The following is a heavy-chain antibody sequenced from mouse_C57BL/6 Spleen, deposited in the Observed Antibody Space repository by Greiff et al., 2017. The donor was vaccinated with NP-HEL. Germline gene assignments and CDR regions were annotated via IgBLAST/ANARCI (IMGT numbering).Heavy chain of an antibody. CDR3: ARRYYGSSYAMDY. V-gene: IGHV5-17*01. J-gene: IGHJ4*01. CDR2: ISSGSSTI. Sequence: EVQLVESGGGLVKPGGSLKLSCAASGFTFSDYGMHWVRQAPEKGLEWVAYISSGSSTIYYADTVKGRFTISRDNAKNTLFLQLTSLRSEDTAMYYCARRYYGSSYAMDYWGQGTSVTVSS. CDR1: GFTFSDYG. D-gene: IGHD1-1*01.